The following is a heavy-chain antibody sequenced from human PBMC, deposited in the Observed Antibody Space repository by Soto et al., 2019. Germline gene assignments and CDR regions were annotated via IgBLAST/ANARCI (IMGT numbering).Heavy chain of an antibody. J-gene: IGHJ4*02. V-gene: IGHV3-30*18. CDR1: GFTFSSYG. Sequence: QVQLVESGGGVVQPGRSLRLSCAASGFTFSSYGMHWVRQAPGKGLEWVAVISYDGSNKYYADSVKGRFTISRDNSKNTLYLQMNSLRAEDTAVYYCAKVSLYSNYVLGFVDYWGQGTLVTVSS. D-gene: IGHD4-4*01. CDR3: AKVSLYSNYVLGFVDY. CDR2: ISYDGSNK.